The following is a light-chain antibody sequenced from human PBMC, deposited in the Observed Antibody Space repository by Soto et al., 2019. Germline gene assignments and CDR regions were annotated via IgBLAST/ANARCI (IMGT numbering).Light chain of an antibody. J-gene: IGLJ1*01. V-gene: IGLV2-14*01. CDR1: SSDFGGYNY. CDR3: SSYTSSSTLFV. CDR2: EVS. Sequence: QSARTQPASVSGSPGQWITMSCTGTSSDFGGYNYVSWYQQHPGKAPKLMIYEVSNRPSGVSNRFSGSKSGNTASLTISGLQAEDEADYYCSSYTSSSTLFVFGTGTKVTVL.